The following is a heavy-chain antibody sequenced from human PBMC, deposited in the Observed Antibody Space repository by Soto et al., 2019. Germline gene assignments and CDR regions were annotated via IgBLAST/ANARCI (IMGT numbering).Heavy chain of an antibody. CDR3: AKGNSWPPGNY. D-gene: IGHD6-13*01. CDR1: GFTFSSYG. V-gene: IGHV3-30*18. CDR2: ISYDGSNK. J-gene: IGHJ4*02. Sequence: GGSLRLSCAASGFTFSSYGMHWVRQAPGKGLEWVAVISYDGSNKYYADSVKGRFTISRDNSKNTLYLQMNSLRAEDTAVYYCAKGNSWPPGNYWGQGTLVTVSS.